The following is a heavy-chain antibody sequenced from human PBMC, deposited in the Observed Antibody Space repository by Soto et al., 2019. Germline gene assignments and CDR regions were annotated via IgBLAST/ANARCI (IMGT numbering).Heavy chain of an antibody. CDR1: GGSFGGYY. Sequence: SETLPHTCSVYGGSFGGYYWSWIRQPPGKGLEWIGEINHSGSTNYNPSLKSRVTISVDTSKNQFSLKLSSVTAADTAVYYDILTGPFYYGMDVCGQGTTVTVSS. CDR3: ILTGPFYYGMDV. D-gene: IGHD3-9*01. V-gene: IGHV4-34*01. J-gene: IGHJ6*02. CDR2: INHSGST.